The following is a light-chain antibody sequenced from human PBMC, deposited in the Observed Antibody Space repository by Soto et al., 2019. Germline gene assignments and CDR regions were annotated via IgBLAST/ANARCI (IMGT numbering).Light chain of an antibody. Sequence: DIVMTQSPDSLAVSLGERATINCKSSQSVLYISNNQNYLAWYQQKPGQPPKLLIHWASTRESGVPDRFGGSGSGTDFSLTISSLQAVDVAVYYCQQYYSTPYTFGQGTKLEIK. J-gene: IGKJ2*01. CDR3: QQYYSTPYT. CDR1: QSVLYISNNQNY. CDR2: WAS. V-gene: IGKV4-1*01.